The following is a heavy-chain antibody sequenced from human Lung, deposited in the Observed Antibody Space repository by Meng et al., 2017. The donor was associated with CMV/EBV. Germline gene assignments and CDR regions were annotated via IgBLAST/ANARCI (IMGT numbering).Heavy chain of an antibody. CDR1: GFTVSTYS. CDR2: INESGDRT. V-gene: IGHV3-23*01. J-gene: IGHJ4*02. Sequence: EVRVWELGGGLEQPGGSLGLSCEASGFTVSTYSMTWVRQAPGKGLEWVSGINESGDRTYHADSVKGRFTISRDNSKNTLYLQMNSLRVEYTAIYYCVNRAWMDFWGQGNLVTVSS. D-gene: IGHD3/OR15-3a*01. CDR3: VNRAWMDF.